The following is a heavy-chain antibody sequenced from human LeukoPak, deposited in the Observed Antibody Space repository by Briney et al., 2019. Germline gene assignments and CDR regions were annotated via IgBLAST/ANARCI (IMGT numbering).Heavy chain of an antibody. CDR3: ARILYYYDSSGYYPGAFDI. D-gene: IGHD3-22*01. CDR2: IIPIFGTP. CDR1: GGXFSSYA. Sequence: ASVKVSCKASGGXFSSYAMNWVRQAPGQGLEWMGGIIPIFGTPNYAQKFQGRVTITADESTSTAYMELSSLRSEDTAVYYCARILYYYDSSGYYPGAFDIWGQGTMVTVSS. V-gene: IGHV1-69*13. J-gene: IGHJ3*02.